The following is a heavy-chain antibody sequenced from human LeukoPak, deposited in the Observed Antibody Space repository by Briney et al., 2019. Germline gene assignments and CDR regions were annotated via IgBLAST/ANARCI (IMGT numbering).Heavy chain of an antibody. CDR3: ARAKAVAGTGGDNWFDP. D-gene: IGHD6-19*01. CDR1: GFTFSSYD. J-gene: IGHJ5*02. Sequence: QPGGSLRLSCAASGFTFSSYDMHWVRQAPGKGLEYVSTISSNGGKTNYANSVKGRFTISRDNSKNTLYLQMGSLRADDVAVYYCARAKAVAGTGGDNWFDPWGQGTLVTVSS. V-gene: IGHV3-64*01. CDR2: ISSNGGKT.